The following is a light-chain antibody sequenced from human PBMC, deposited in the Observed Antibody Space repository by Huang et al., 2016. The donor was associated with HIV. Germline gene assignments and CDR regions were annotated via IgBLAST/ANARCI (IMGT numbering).Light chain of an antibody. Sequence: DIIMTQSPDSMAVSLGERVTLNCRSSQSVYSSSTSKDYMAWFQQKPGQPPRLRLFWASTREAGVPDRFSGSGSGTHFTLTIAKLEAEDAAIYYCQQYYSSPQTFGQGTRVEVK. CDR1: QSVYSSSTSKDY. CDR2: WAS. V-gene: IGKV4-1*01. CDR3: QQYYSSPQT. J-gene: IGKJ1*01.